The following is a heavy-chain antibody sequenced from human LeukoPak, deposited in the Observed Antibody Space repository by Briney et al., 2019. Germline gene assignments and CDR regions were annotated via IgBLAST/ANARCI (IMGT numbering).Heavy chain of an antibody. CDR1: RGTFSNYA. V-gene: IGHV1-69*13. J-gene: IGHJ5*02. D-gene: IGHD2-2*02. CDR2: IIPIFGTA. CDR3: ARVGGGRYCSSTSCYMRGWFDP. Sequence: SVKVSCKASRGTFSNYAISWVRQAPGQGLEWMGGIIPIFGTANYAQKFQGRVTISADESTSTAFMELSSLRSEDTAVYYCARVGGGRYCSSTSCYMRGWFDPWGQGTLVTVSS.